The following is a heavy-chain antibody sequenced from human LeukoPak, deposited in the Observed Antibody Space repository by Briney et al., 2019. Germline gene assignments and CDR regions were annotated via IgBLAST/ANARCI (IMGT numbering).Heavy chain of an antibody. CDR3: AKVRWGSDNALDS. CDR1: GFPFSDYG. V-gene: IGHV3-30*18. CDR2: ISHDGSNK. J-gene: IGHJ4*02. Sequence: GTSLRLSCAASGFPFSDYGMYWVRQAPGKGLEWLAVISHDGSNKYYADSVKGRITISRDNSMNTLYLQMNSLRAEDTAAYYCAKVRWGSDNALDSWGQGTLVTGSS. D-gene: IGHD3-16*01.